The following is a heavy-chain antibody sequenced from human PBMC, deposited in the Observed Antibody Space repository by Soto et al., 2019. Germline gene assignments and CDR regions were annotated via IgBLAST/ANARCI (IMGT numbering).Heavy chain of an antibody. Sequence: XDSLKSSWKCSGYSFTNYWVGLVRQMPGKGLEWMGIIYPGDSDTRYSPSFQGQVTISADKSISTAYLQWSSLKASDTAMYYCAPAGYCNNGVCINYGMDVWGQGTTVTVYS. J-gene: IGHJ6*01. CDR1: GYSFTNYW. CDR2: IYPGDSDT. CDR3: APAGYCNNGVCINYGMDV. D-gene: IGHD2-8*01. V-gene: IGHV5-51*01.